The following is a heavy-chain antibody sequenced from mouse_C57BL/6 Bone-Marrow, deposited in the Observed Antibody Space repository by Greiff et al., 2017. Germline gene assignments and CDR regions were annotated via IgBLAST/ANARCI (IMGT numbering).Heavy chain of an antibody. CDR2: INPSTGGT. CDR3: ARSVDYYGSSSNWYFEV. Sequence: VQLKESGPELVKPGASVKISCTASGYSFTGYYMNWVKQSPEKSLEWIGEINPSTGGTTYNPKFKAKATLTVDQSSSTAYMPLKSLTSEDSAVYYCARSVDYYGSSSNWYFEVWGTGTTVTVSS. CDR1: GYSFTGYY. D-gene: IGHD1-1*01. J-gene: IGHJ1*03. V-gene: IGHV1-42*01.